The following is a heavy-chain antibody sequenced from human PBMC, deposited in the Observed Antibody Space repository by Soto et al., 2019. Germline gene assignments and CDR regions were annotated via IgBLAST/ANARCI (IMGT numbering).Heavy chain of an antibody. CDR3: ARGSPVGATNQDWFDP. Sequence: ASVKVSCKASGYTFTSYGISWVRQAPGQGLEWMGWISAYNGNTNYAQKLQGRVTMTTDTSTSTAYMELRSLRSDDTAVYYCARGSPVGATNQDWFDPWGQGTLVTVSS. CDR1: GYTFTSYG. D-gene: IGHD1-26*01. CDR2: ISAYNGNT. J-gene: IGHJ5*02. V-gene: IGHV1-18*04.